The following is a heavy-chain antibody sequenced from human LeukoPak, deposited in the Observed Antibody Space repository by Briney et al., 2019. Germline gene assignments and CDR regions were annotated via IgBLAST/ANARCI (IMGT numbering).Heavy chain of an antibody. CDR2: IFYSGST. V-gene: IGHV4-39*01. D-gene: IGHD6-19*01. J-gene: IGHJ3*02. CDR3: ARHLTNWESVAAPPASDAFGI. Sequence: KTSETLSLTCTVSGGSISGGRYFWGWIRQPPGKEPEWIGTIFYSGSTYYNPSLQGRVTMSVDTSKNQFSLELRSVTAADTSLYYCARHLTNWESVAAPPASDAFGIWGLGSMVTVSS. CDR1: GGSISGGRYF.